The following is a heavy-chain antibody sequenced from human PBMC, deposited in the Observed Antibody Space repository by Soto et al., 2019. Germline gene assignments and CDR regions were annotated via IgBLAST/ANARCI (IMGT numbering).Heavy chain of an antibody. CDR3: ARSMNDHNHHHWGFDS. CDR2: IDHTGRT. V-gene: IGHV4-34*01. Sequence: SETLSLTCAVYGGSFNPYHWSFIRQPPGKRLEWIGEIDHTGRTNYNPSVKGRVTMSVDTSKNQFSLNLRSVTAADTAVYFCARSMNDHNHHHWGFDSWGQGTLVT. CDR1: GGSFNPYH. J-gene: IGHJ5*01. D-gene: IGHD7-27*01.